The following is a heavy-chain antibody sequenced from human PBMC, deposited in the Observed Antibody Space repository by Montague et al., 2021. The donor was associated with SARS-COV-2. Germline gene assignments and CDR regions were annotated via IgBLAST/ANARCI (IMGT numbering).Heavy chain of an antibody. Sequence: SLRLSCAASGFTFSSYAMSWVRQAPGKGLEWVSGIRGNGGSTYYADSVKGRFTISRDNPKNTLYLQMNSLRAEDTAVYNCARLDIMTAYPYEYWGQGTLVTVSS. V-gene: IGHV3-23*01. CDR2: IRGNGGST. CDR1: GFTFSSYA. D-gene: IGHD3-9*01. CDR3: ARLDIMTAYPYEY. J-gene: IGHJ4*02.